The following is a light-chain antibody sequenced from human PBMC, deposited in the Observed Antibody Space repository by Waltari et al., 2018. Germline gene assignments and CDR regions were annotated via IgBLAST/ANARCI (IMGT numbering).Light chain of an antibody. CDR3: QHRANRPPWT. CDR2: DAS. J-gene: IGKJ1*01. V-gene: IGKV3-11*01. CDR1: RSVNNF. Sequence: EIVMTQSPATLSLSPGDTATLSCRASRSVNNFLVWYQQKPGQAPGLVIYDASYRASGIPARFSGSGSGTDFTLTISSLEPEDFAVYYCQHRANRPPWTFGQGTKVE.